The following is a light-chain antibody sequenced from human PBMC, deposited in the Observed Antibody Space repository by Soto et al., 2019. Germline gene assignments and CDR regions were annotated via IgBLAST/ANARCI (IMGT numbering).Light chain of an antibody. Sequence: DIQMTQSPSTLSAFVGDRVTITCRASQSISSWLAWYQQKPGKAPKRLIYKASSLDSGVPSRFSVSGSGTEFTLTISSLQPDDFATYYCQQYNSYPFTFGPGTKVDIK. J-gene: IGKJ3*01. CDR2: KAS. V-gene: IGKV1-5*03. CDR3: QQYNSYPFT. CDR1: QSISSW.